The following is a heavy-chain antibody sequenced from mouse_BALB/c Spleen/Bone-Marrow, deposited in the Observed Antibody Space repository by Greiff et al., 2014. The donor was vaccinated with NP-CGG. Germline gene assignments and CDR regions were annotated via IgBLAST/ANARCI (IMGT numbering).Heavy chain of an antibody. J-gene: IGHJ2*01. D-gene: IGHD2-3*01. CDR1: GYAFSNYW. Sequence: LEESGADLVRPGSSVKISCKASGYAFSNYWMNWVKQRPGQGLEWIGQIYPGDGDTNYNGKFKGKATLTADKSSSTAYMQLSSLTSEDSAVYFCARCDGYSYYFDYWGQGTTLTVSS. V-gene: IGHV1-80*01. CDR2: IYPGDGDT. CDR3: ARCDGYSYYFDY.